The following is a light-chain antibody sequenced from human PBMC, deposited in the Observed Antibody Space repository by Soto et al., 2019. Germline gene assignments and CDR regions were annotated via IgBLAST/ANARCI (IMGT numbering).Light chain of an antibody. CDR1: QNIYLS. CDR2: DAT. CDR3: QHSDARVVT. J-gene: IGKJ2*01. V-gene: IGKV1-39*01. Sequence: QMTQSPSSLSASVGDRVSITCRASQNIYLSLNWYQHKIGQAPRLLISDATGLRDGVPPRFSGSGSGTEVTLTIAGLQPADFATYYCQHSDARVVTFGPGTKLA.